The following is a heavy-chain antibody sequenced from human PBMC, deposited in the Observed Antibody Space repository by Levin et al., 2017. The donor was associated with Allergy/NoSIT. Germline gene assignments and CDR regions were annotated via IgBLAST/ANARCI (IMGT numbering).Heavy chain of an antibody. D-gene: IGHD1-7*01. V-gene: IGHV3-9*01. CDR3: AKGRLTGTTHFDN. CDR2: ISWNSGNI. J-gene: IGHJ4*02. Sequence: SLKISCAASGFTFGNYAMHWVRQAPGKGLEWVSGISWNSGNIGYADSVKGRFIISRDNAKNSLYLQMHSPRAEDTALYYCAKGRLTGTTHFDNWGQGTLVTVSS. CDR1: GFTFGNYA.